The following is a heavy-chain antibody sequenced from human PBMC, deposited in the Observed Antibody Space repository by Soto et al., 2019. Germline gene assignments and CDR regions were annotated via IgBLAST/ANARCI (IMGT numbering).Heavy chain of an antibody. Sequence: SETLSLTXTVSGGSISSYYWSWIRQPPGKGLEWIGYIYYSGSTNYNPSLKSRVTISVDTSRNQFSLKLSSVIAADTAVYYCVRIMGYYYGMDVWGQGTTVTVSS. CDR1: GGSISSYY. V-gene: IGHV4-59*01. J-gene: IGHJ6*02. CDR2: IYYSGST. CDR3: VRIMGYYYGMDV.